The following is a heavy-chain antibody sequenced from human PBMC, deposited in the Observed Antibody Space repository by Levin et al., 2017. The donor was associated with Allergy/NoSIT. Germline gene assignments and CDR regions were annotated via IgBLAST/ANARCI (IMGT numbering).Heavy chain of an antibody. V-gene: IGHV4-39*01. CDR2: VYYSGST. J-gene: IGHJ4*02. CDR3: ARVPLRSPGPKYISYFDF. D-gene: IGHD3-16*01. Sequence: PSETLSLTCTVSGGSISSSSYYWGWIRQPPGKALEWIGTVYYSGSTDYNPSLRSRVTIFVDTSKNQFSVRLNSVTAADTAVYYCARVPLRSPGPKYISYFDFWGQGALVTVSS. CDR1: GGSISSSSYY.